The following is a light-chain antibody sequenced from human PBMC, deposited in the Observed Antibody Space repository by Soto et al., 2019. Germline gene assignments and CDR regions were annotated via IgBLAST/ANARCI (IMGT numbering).Light chain of an antibody. CDR1: QSVSSN. CDR2: GAS. J-gene: IGKJ5*01. CDR3: QQYDNLPST. V-gene: IGKV3D-15*01. Sequence: EIVMTQSPATLSVSPGERASLSCRASQSVSSNLAWYQQKRGQAPRLLIYGASTRATGIPARFSGSGSETEFTLTISSLQSEDIATYYCQQYDNLPSTFGQGTRLEIK.